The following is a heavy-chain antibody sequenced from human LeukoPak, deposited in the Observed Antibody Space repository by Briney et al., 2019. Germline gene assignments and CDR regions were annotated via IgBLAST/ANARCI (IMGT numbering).Heavy chain of an antibody. V-gene: IGHV1-18*01. D-gene: IGHD2-2*02. Sequence: ASVTVSCKASGYTFTSYGISWVRQAPGQGIEWMGWISAYNGNTNYAQKLQGRVTMTTDTSTSTAYMELRSLRSDDTAVYYCARDTEGYCSSTSCYRDDAFDIWGQGTMVTASS. CDR3: ARDTEGYCSSTSCYRDDAFDI. CDR2: ISAYNGNT. CDR1: GYTFTSYG. J-gene: IGHJ3*02.